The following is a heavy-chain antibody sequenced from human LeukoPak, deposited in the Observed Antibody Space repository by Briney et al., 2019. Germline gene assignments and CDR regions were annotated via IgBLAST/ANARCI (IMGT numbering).Heavy chain of an antibody. Sequence: GGSLRLSCAASGFTFSTYAMSWVRQAPGKGLEWVSALTNSGGSGGVTYYADSVKGRFIISRDNSKNTVYLQMNSLRADDTAVYYCARIGSSTWAKPLHFDYWGQGTLVTVSS. J-gene: IGHJ4*02. V-gene: IGHV3-23*01. CDR3: ARIGSSTWAKPLHFDY. CDR1: GFTFSTYA. D-gene: IGHD2-2*01. CDR2: LTNSGGSGGVT.